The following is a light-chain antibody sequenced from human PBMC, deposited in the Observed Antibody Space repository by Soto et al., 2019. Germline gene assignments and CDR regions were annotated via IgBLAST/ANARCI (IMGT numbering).Light chain of an antibody. CDR1: NSNIGSNT. V-gene: IGLV1-44*01. CDR3: AAWDDSLNGRV. CDR2: YDN. J-gene: IGLJ1*01. Sequence: QPVLTQPPSASGTPGQRVTISCSGSNSNIGSNTVNWYQQLPGTAPKLLISYDNLRPSGVPDRICGSKSGTSASLAISGLQSDDEADYYCAAWDDSLNGRVFGTGTKLTVL.